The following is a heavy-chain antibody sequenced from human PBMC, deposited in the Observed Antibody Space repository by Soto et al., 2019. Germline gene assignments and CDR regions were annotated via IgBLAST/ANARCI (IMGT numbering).Heavy chain of an antibody. V-gene: IGHV3-30-3*01. CDR1: GFTFSSYA. CDR3: ARELPPAYYDFWSGYYMGGSFDY. J-gene: IGHJ4*02. Sequence: GGSLRLSCAASGFTFSSYAMHWVRQAPGKGLEWVAVISYDGSNKYYADSVKGRFTISRDNSKNTLYLQMNSLRAEDTAVYYCARELPPAYYDFWSGYYMGGSFDYWGQGTLVTVSS. D-gene: IGHD3-3*01. CDR2: ISYDGSNK.